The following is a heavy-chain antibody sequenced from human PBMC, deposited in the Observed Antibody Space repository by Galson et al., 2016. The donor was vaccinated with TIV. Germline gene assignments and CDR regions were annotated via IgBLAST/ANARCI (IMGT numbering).Heavy chain of an antibody. CDR3: AREGAVASDYFDS. CDR1: GYTFNKYG. D-gene: IGHD6-19*01. V-gene: IGHV1-18*01. CDR2: ISAYSGDT. Sequence: SVKVSCKASGYTFNKYGVTWVRQAPGQGLEWMGWISAYSGDTNYAQKFQGRVTMTTDTYTSTAYMELTRLTSDDTAVYYCAREGAVASDYFDSWGQGTLVTVSS. J-gene: IGHJ4*02.